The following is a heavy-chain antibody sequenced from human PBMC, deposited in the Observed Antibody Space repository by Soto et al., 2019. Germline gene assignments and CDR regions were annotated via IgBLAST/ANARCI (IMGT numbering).Heavy chain of an antibody. Sequence: EVQLVESGGGLVQPGGSLRLSCAASGFTFSSYEMNWVRQAPGKGLEWVSYISSSGSTIYYADSVKGRFTISRDNAKNSLYLQMNSLRAEDTAVYYCARRQWESWGGGMDVWGQGTTVTVSS. CDR2: ISSSGSTI. V-gene: IGHV3-48*03. J-gene: IGHJ6*02. D-gene: IGHD1-26*01. CDR3: ARRQWESWGGGMDV. CDR1: GFTFSSYE.